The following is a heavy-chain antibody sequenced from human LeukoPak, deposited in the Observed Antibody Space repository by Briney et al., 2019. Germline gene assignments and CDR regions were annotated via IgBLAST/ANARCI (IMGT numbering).Heavy chain of an antibody. CDR1: GFTFRSYE. V-gene: IGHV3-48*03. Sequence: PGGSPRLSCAASGFTFRSYEMNWVRQAPGKGLEWISYMSSSANSIYYADSVKGRFSISRDSAKNSLYLQMNSLRAEDTAVYYCAKGSGYYPEYFQHWGQGTLVTVSS. D-gene: IGHD3-22*01. CDR2: MSSSANSI. J-gene: IGHJ1*01. CDR3: AKGSGYYPEYFQH.